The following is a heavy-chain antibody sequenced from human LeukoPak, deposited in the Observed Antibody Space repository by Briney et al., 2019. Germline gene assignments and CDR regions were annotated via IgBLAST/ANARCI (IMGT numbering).Heavy chain of an antibody. CDR3: VRSVWATYRLQGNTFDY. D-gene: IGHD3-16*02. Sequence: GGSLRLSCTTSGFTLSAYVMNWVRQGPGKGLEWVSSISSASTYIKYADSLKGRFTISRDNAKNSLYLHMNSLRDEDTAVYYCVRSVWATYRLQGNTFDYWGQGTLVTVSS. CDR1: GFTLSAYV. CDR2: ISSASTYI. V-gene: IGHV3-21*01. J-gene: IGHJ4*02.